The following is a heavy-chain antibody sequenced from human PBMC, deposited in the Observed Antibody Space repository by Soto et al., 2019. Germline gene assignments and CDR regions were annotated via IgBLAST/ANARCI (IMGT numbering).Heavy chain of an antibody. CDR3: ARAERRASYYYYYGMDV. V-gene: IGHV4-31*03. CDR1: GGSISSGGYY. Sequence: QVQLQESGPGLVKPSQTLSLTCTVSGGSISSGGYYWSWIRQHPGKGLGWIGYIYYSGSTYYNPSLKSRVTISVDTSKNQFSLKLSSVTAADTAVYYCARAERRASYYYYYGMDVWGQGTTVTVSS. CDR2: IYYSGST. J-gene: IGHJ6*02.